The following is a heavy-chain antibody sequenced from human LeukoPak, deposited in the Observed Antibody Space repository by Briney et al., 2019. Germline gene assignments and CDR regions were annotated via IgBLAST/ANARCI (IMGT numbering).Heavy chain of an antibody. D-gene: IGHD3-9*01. CDR3: ARVDLSETLWFDP. Sequence: GGSLRLSCAASGFTFSSYSMNWVRQAPGKGLEWVSSISSSSSYIYYADSVKGRFTISRDNAKNSLYLQMNSLRAEDTAVYYCARVDLSETLWFDPWGQGTLVTVSS. CDR2: ISSSSSYI. V-gene: IGHV3-21*04. J-gene: IGHJ5*02. CDR1: GFTFSSYS.